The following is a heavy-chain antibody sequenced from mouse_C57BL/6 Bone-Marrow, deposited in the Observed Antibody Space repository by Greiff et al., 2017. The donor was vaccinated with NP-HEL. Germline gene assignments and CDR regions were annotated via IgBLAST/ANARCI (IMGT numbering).Heavy chain of an antibody. CDR2: ISYDGSN. J-gene: IGHJ4*01. V-gene: IGHV3-6*01. CDR3: ASADGSSYGGAMDY. Sequence: ESGPGLVKPSQSLSLTCSVTGYSITSGYYWNWIRQFPGNKLEWMGYISYDGSNNYNPSLKNRISITRDTSKNQFFLNLNSVTTEDTATDYCASADGSSYGGAMDYWGQGTSVTVSS. CDR1: GYSITSGYY. D-gene: IGHD1-1*01.